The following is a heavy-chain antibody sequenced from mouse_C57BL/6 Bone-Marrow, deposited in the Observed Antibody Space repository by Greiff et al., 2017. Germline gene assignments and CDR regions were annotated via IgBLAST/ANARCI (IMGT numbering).Heavy chain of an antibody. Sequence: VQLQQPGAELVKPGASVKMSCKASGYTFTSYWITWVKQRPGQGLEWIGDIYPGSGSTNYNEKFKSKATLTVDTSSSTAYMQLSSLTSEDSAVYYCARSTYYDYDGDFDYWGQGTTLTVSS. CDR3: ARSTYYDYDGDFDY. D-gene: IGHD2-4*01. CDR1: GYTFTSYW. J-gene: IGHJ2*01. CDR2: IYPGSGST. V-gene: IGHV1-55*01.